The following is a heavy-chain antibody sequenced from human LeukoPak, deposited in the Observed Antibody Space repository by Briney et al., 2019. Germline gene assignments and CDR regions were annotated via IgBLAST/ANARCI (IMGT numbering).Heavy chain of an antibody. CDR2: IYSSGGP. J-gene: IGHJ4*02. V-gene: IGHV4-4*07. CDR1: GGSMNTYH. Sequence: PSETLSLTCTVSGGSMNTYHWSWIRQPAGKGLEWIGRIYSSGGPNYNPSHESRVTMSVDTSKNQFYLKLRSVTAADTAVYFCARDPGNFSNYPYYFDYWGQGTLVTVSS. CDR3: ARDPGNFSNYPYYFDY. D-gene: IGHD4-11*01.